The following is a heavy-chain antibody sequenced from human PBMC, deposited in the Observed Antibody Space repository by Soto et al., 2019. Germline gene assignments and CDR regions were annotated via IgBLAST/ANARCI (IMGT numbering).Heavy chain of an antibody. CDR2: IKSKTDGGTT. J-gene: IGHJ6*02. D-gene: IGHD1-7*01. Sequence: GGSLRLSCAASGFTFSNAWMNWVRQAPGKGLEWVGRIKSKTDGGTTDYAAPVKGRFTISRDDSKNTLYLQMNSLKTEDTAVYYCTTDVRGITGTTPTYYNGMDVWGQGTTVTVSS. V-gene: IGHV3-15*07. CDR3: TTDVRGITGTTPTYYNGMDV. CDR1: GFTFSNAW.